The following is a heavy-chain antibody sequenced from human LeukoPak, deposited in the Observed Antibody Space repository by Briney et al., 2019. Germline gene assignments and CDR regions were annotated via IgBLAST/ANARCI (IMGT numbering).Heavy chain of an antibody. CDR1: GYTYTTYS. Sequence: GASVKVSCKASGYTYTTYSLDWVRQAPGQSLEWMGWMSVNNGGTNYAQSFQDRVTLTRDTSANTAYLELRSLRSDGTAITDCATATQQRCYFLHLGQGTLVTVSS. V-gene: IGHV1-18*01. CDR2: MSVNNGGT. J-gene: IGHJ1*01. CDR3: ATATQQRCYFLH. D-gene: IGHD6-13*01.